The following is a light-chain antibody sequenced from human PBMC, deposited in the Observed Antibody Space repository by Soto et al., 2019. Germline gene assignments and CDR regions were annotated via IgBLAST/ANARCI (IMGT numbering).Light chain of an antibody. CDR1: QSISNW. V-gene: IGKV1-5*01. J-gene: IGKJ1*01. Sequence: DIQMTQFPSTLSASVGDRVTITCRASQSISNWVAWYQQKPGQVPELLIYDASRLQSGVPLRFSGSGSGTEFTLTISSLQPDDFATYYCQGYSSYSTFCQGTKVEI. CDR3: QGYSSYST. CDR2: DAS.